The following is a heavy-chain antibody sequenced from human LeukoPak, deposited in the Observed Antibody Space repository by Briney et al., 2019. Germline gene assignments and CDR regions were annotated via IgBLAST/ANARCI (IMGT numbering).Heavy chain of an antibody. J-gene: IGHJ4*02. CDR2: INHSGST. CDR1: GYSISSGYY. V-gene: IGHV4-38-2*02. D-gene: IGHD6-13*01. CDR3: ARRRQRLAAAAPYYFDY. Sequence: SETLSLTCTVSGYSISSGYYWSWIRQPPGKGLEWIGEINHSGSTNYNPSLKSRVTISVDTSKNQFSLKLSSVTAADTAVYYCARRRQRLAAAAPYYFDYWGQGTLVTVSS.